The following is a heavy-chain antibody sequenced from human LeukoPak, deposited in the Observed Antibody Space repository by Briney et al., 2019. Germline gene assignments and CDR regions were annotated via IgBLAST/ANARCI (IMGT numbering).Heavy chain of an antibody. Sequence: GGSLRLSCAASGFTFSTYGMHWVRQVPGKGLEWVAVMSYDGSNKYYADSVKGRFTISRDNSKNTLYLQMNSLRAEDTAVYYCAKDPLLRYSDPRLYYFDYWGQGTLVTVSS. CDR1: GFTFSTYG. D-gene: IGHD3-9*01. J-gene: IGHJ4*02. CDR2: MSYDGSNK. CDR3: AKDPLLRYSDPRLYYFDY. V-gene: IGHV3-30*18.